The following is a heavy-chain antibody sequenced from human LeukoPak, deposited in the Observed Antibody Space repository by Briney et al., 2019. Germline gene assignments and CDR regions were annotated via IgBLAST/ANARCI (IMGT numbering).Heavy chain of an antibody. CDR2: ISGSGGST. V-gene: IGHV3-23*01. D-gene: IGHD1-7*01. J-gene: IGHJ4*02. CDR1: GFTFSSYA. CDR3: AKDSPGITGTRPFDY. Sequence: PGGSLRLSCAASGFTFSSYAMSWVRQAPGKGLEWVSAISGSGGSTYYADSVKGRFTISRDNSKNTLYVQMNSLRAEDTAVYYCAKDSPGITGTRPFDYWGQGTLVTVSS.